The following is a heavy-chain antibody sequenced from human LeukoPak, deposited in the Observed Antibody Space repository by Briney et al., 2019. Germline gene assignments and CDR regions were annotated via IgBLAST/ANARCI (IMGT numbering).Heavy chain of an antibody. CDR3: ARRGREEQWYY. CDR2: ISSSSSYI. D-gene: IGHD6-19*01. V-gene: IGHV3-21*01. CDR1: GFTFSSYS. Sequence: PGGSLRLSCAASGFTFSSYSMNWVRQAPGKGLEWVSSISSSSSYINYADSVKGRFTISRDNAKNSLYLQMNSLRAEDTAVYYCARRGREEQWYYWGQGTLVTVSS. J-gene: IGHJ4*02.